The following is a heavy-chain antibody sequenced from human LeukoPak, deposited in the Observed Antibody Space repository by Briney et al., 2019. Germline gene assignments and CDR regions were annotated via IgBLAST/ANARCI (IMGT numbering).Heavy chain of an antibody. CDR2: ISGSGGST. D-gene: IGHD1-14*01. CDR1: GFTFSSYA. Sequence: GGSLRLSCAASGFTFSSYAMSWVRQAPGKGLEWVSAISGSGGSTYYADSVQGRFTISRDNSKNTLYLQMNSLRAEDTAVYYCARDELVGTSFDYWGQGTLVTVSS. V-gene: IGHV3-23*01. CDR3: ARDELVGTSFDY. J-gene: IGHJ4*02.